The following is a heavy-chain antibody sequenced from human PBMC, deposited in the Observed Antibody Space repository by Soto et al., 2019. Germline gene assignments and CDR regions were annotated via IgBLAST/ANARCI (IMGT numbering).Heavy chain of an antibody. J-gene: IGHJ4*02. CDR3: AKVLIAVAGTAQGFDY. CDR2: ISGSGGSK. Sequence: PGGSLRLSCAASGFTFSSYAMSWVRQAPGKGLKWVSAISGSGGSKYYEDTVKGRFTISKKNSKKTLNLQMNSLRAEDTAVYYCAKVLIAVAGTAQGFDYWGQGTLVTVSS. V-gene: IGHV3-23*01. D-gene: IGHD6-19*01. CDR1: GFTFSSYA.